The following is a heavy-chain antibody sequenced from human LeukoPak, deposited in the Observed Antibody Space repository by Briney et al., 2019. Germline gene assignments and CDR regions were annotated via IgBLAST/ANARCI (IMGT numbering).Heavy chain of an antibody. CDR1: GYTFTSYG. CDR3: ARYCSSTSCPELYYFDY. J-gene: IGHJ4*02. CDR2: ISAYNGNT. Sequence: ASVEVSCKASGYTFTSYGISWVRQAPGQGLEWMGWISAYNGNTNYAQKLQGRVTMTTDTSTSTAYMELRSLRSDDTAVYYCARYCSSTSCPELYYFDYWGQGTLVTVSS. D-gene: IGHD2-2*01. V-gene: IGHV1-18*04.